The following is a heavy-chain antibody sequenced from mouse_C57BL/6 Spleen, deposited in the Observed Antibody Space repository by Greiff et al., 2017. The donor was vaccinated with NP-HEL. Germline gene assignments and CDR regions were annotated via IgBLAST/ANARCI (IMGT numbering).Heavy chain of an antibody. V-gene: IGHV1-18*01. Sequence: VQLKQSGPELVKPGASVKIPCKASGYTFTDYNMDWVKQSHGKSLEWIGDINPNNGGTNYNQKFKGKATLTVDKSSSTAYMELRSLTSEDTAVYYCARRGGYGSSSHWYFDVWGTGTTVTVSS. CDR2: INPNNGGT. D-gene: IGHD1-1*01. CDR3: ARRGGYGSSSHWYFDV. CDR1: GYTFTDYN. J-gene: IGHJ1*03.